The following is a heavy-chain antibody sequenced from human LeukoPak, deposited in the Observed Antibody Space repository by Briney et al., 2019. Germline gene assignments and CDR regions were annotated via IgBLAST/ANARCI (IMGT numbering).Heavy chain of an antibody. D-gene: IGHD4-17*01. CDR1: GHTFTGYY. V-gene: IGHV1-2*02. CDR2: INPNSGGT. Sequence: APVKVSCKASGHTFTGYYMHWVRQAPGQGLEWMGWINPNSGGTNYAQKFQGRVTMTRDTSISTAYMELSRLRSDDTAVYYCARDLDYGDLGGWFDPWGQGTLVTVSS. CDR3: ARDLDYGDLGGWFDP. J-gene: IGHJ5*02.